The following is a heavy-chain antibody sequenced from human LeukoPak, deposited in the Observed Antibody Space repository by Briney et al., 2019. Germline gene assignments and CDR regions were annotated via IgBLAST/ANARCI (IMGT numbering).Heavy chain of an antibody. D-gene: IGHD3-10*01. CDR1: GYTFTSYY. CDR2: INPNSGGT. V-gene: IGHV1-2*02. CDR3: ASGMWFGELSPHFDY. Sequence: ASVKVSCKASGYTFTSYYMHWVRQATGQGLGWMVWINPNSGGTNYAQKFQGRVTMTRDTSISTAYMELSRLRSDDTAVYYCASGMWFGELSPHFDYWGQGTLITVSS. J-gene: IGHJ4*02.